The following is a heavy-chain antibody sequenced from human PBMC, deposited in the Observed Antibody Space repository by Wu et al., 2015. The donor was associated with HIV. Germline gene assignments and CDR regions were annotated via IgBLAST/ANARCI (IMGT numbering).Heavy chain of an antibody. D-gene: IGHD5-12*01. V-gene: IGHV1-18*01. CDR1: GYNFNGFG. J-gene: IGHJ4*02. CDR3: ARSHKWLQLRYPGNFDY. Sequence: QVQLVQSGIEVKKSGASVKVSCKASGYNFNGFGIIWVRQAPGQGLEWMGWISDYERNIHYGQKFRGRLTLTADTVTSTAFMDLRNLRSDDTAMYFCARSHKWLQLRYPGNFDYWGQGT. CDR2: ISDYERNI.